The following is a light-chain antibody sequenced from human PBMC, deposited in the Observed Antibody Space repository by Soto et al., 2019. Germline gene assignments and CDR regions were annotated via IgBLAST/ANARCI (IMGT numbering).Light chain of an antibody. CDR2: TAS. CDR3: QQYFSYPLT. J-gene: IGKJ4*01. Sequence: AIRMTQSPSSFSASTGDRVTITCRASQGIRSHLAWYQVKPGKAPRLLIYTASYLESGVPSMFSGSGSGTDFTLTISSLQSEDFAVSYCQQYFSYPLTFGGGTKVEIK. V-gene: IGKV1-8*01. CDR1: QGIRSH.